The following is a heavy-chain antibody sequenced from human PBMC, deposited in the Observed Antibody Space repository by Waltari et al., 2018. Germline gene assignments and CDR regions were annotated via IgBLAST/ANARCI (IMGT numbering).Heavy chain of an antibody. V-gene: IGHV4-59*11. CDR3: ARGAGLDY. CDR1: GGSISSHY. Sequence: QVQLQESGPGLVKPSETLSLTCTVSGGSISSHYWSWIRQPPGKGLEWIGYIYYSGSTNSNPSLKSRVTISVDTSKNQFSLKLSSVTAADTAVYYCARGAGLDYWGQGTLVTVSS. CDR2: IYYSGST. J-gene: IGHJ4*02. D-gene: IGHD3-10*01.